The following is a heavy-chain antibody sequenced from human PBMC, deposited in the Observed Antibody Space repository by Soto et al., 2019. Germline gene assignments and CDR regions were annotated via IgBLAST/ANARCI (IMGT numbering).Heavy chain of an antibody. CDR2: ISGSGGST. J-gene: IGHJ6*02. Sequence: GGSLRLSCAASGFTFSSYAMSWVRQAPGKGLEWISAISGSGGSTYYADSVKGRFTISRDNSKNTLYLQMNSLRAEDTAVYYCAKKFRADYYGSGSSFYYYGMDVWGQGTTVTVSS. V-gene: IGHV3-23*01. CDR1: GFTFSSYA. CDR3: AKKFRADYYGSGSSFYYYGMDV. D-gene: IGHD3-10*01.